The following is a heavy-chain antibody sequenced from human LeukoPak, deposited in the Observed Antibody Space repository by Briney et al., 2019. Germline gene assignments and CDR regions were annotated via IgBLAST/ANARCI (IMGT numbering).Heavy chain of an antibody. CDR2: INHSGST. CDR1: GGSFSGYY. CDR3: ARGGRRYFDL. Sequence: SETLSLTCAVCGGSFSGYYWSWLRQPPGKGLQWIGEINHSGSTNYNPSLKSRVTISVDTSKNHFSLKLSSVTDADTAVYYCARGGRRYFDLWGRGTLVTVSS. V-gene: IGHV4-34*01. J-gene: IGHJ2*01.